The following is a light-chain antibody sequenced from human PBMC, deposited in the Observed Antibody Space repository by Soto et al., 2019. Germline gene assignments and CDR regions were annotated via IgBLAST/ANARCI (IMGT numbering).Light chain of an antibody. CDR1: SSNIGSNT. V-gene: IGLV1-44*01. CDR2: SNN. Sequence: QTVVTQPPSASGIPGQRATISCAGSSSNIGSNTVDWYQQLPGTAPKLLIYSNNKRPSGVPDRFSGSKSGTSASLAISGLQSEDEADYYCAAWDDSLNGVVFGGGTKLTVL. J-gene: IGLJ2*01. CDR3: AAWDDSLNGVV.